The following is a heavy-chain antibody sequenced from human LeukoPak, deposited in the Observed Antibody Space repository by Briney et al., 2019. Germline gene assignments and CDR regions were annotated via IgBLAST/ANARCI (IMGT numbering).Heavy chain of an antibody. D-gene: IGHD4-17*01. CDR2: ISPSGSSI. Sequence: PGGSLRLSCAVSGLTFSDYYMSWTRQAPGKGPELVSYISPSGSSIFYVDSVKGRFTISRDTSKNTLYLQINSLSVEDTAVYYCIVFGDSNHWGQGTLVTVSS. CDR3: IVFGDSNH. CDR1: GLTFSDYY. J-gene: IGHJ5*02. V-gene: IGHV3-11*01.